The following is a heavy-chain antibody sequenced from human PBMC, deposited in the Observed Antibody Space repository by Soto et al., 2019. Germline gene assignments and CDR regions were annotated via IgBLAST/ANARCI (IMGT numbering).Heavy chain of an antibody. Sequence: QVQLQESGPGLVKPSETLSLTCTVSSGSISSFYWGWIRQPPGKGLEWIGYIYYTGSTTYNPSLKSRVAISVDTSKNHFSLNLSSVTAADTAMYYCARLGADGDYMGLIAYWRQGALVTVSS. D-gene: IGHD4-17*01. J-gene: IGHJ4*02. CDR3: ARLGADGDYMGLIAY. CDR2: IYYTGST. V-gene: IGHV4-59*08. CDR1: SGSISSFY.